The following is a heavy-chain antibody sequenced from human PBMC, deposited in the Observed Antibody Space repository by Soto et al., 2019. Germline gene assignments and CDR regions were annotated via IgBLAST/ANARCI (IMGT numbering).Heavy chain of an antibody. Sequence: GRSLRLSCAASGFTFSSHAMSWVRQAPGKGLEWVSAISGSGGSTYYADSVKGRFTISRDNSKNTLYLQMNSLRAEDTAVYYCAKVAVREWLRPYFDYWGQGTLVTVSS. CDR3: AKVAVREWLRPYFDY. CDR2: ISGSGGST. J-gene: IGHJ4*02. V-gene: IGHV3-23*01. CDR1: GFTFSSHA. D-gene: IGHD5-12*01.